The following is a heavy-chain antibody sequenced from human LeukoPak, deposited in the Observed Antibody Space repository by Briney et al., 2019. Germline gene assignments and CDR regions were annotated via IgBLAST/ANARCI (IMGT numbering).Heavy chain of an antibody. V-gene: IGHV1-2*02. D-gene: IGHD3-16*02. Sequence: ASVKVSCKASGYTFTGYYMHWVRQAPGQGLEWMGWINPNSGGTNYAQKFQGRVTMTRDTSISTAYMELSRLRSDDTAVHYCASPGGSLGELSLVAFDIWGQGTMVTVSS. J-gene: IGHJ3*02. CDR3: ASPGGSLGELSLVAFDI. CDR1: GYTFTGYY. CDR2: INPNSGGT.